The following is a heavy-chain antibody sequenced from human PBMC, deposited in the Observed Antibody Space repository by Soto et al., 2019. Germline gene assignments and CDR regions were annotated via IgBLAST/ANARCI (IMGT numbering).Heavy chain of an antibody. CDR2: IYWDDDK. V-gene: IGHV2-5*02. CDR1: GFSLNTGGVG. J-gene: IGHJ3*02. CDR3: AHARNDLVAFDI. D-gene: IGHD6-6*01. Sequence: QITLKESGPTLVKPTQTLTLTCTFSGFSLNTGGVGVGWIRQSPGKALEWLGLIYWDDDKRYSPSLKTRLTXXKXXSKNPVVLTMTNMEPVDTATYYCAHARNDLVAFDIWGQGTLVTVSS.